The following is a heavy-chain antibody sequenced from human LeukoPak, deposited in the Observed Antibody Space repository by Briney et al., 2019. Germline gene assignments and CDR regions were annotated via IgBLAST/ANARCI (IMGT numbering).Heavy chain of an antibody. CDR2: INHSGST. J-gene: IGHJ4*02. CDR3: ASLEISGCTHH. V-gene: IGHV4-34*01. D-gene: IGHD3-10*01. CDR1: GGSFSGYY. Sequence: PSETLSLTCAVYGGSFSGYYWSWIRQPPGKGLEWIGEINHSGSTNYNPSLKSRVTISVDTSKNQFSLKLSSVTAADTAVYYCASLEISGCTHHWGQGTLVTVSS.